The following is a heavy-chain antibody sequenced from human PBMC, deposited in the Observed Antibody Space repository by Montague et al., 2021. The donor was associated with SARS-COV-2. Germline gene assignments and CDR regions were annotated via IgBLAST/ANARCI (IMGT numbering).Heavy chain of an antibody. CDR3: ARSVSYYYCLSSSNYCFDA. J-gene: IGHJ5*01. CDR2: IYYSGST. V-gene: IGHV4-39*01. D-gene: IGHD3-10*01. Sequence: SETLSLTCTVSGGSISSSSYYWGWIRQPPGKGLEWIGSIYYSGSTYYTPSLKSRVTISVDTSKNQFSLRLSSVTAADTAVYYCARSVSYYYCLSSSNYCFDAWGQGTLVTVSS. CDR1: GGSISSSSYY.